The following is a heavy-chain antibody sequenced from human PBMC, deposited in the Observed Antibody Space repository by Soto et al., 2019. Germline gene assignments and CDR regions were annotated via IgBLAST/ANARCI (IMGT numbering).Heavy chain of an antibody. CDR2: IIPIFGTA. CDR1: GGTFSSYA. Sequence: GAPVKVSCKASGGTFSSYAISWVRQAPGQGLEWMGGIIPIFGTANYAQKFQGRVTITADKSTSTAYMELSSLRSEDTAVYYCARLVVTALDYWGQGTLVTVSS. CDR3: ARLVVTALDY. J-gene: IGHJ4*02. V-gene: IGHV1-69*06. D-gene: IGHD2-21*02.